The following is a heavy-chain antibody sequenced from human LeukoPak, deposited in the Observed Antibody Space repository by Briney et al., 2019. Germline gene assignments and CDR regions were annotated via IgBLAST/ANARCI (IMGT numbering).Heavy chain of an antibody. V-gene: IGHV1-69*13. J-gene: IGHJ4*02. D-gene: IGHD4-17*01. Sequence: SVKVSCKASGGTFSSYAISWVRQAPGQGLEWMGGIIPIFDTANYAQKFQGRVTITADESTSTAYMELSSLRSEDTAVYYCAREGYGDYGAENFDYWGQGTLVTVSS. CDR2: IIPIFDTA. CDR3: AREGYGDYGAENFDY. CDR1: GGTFSSYA.